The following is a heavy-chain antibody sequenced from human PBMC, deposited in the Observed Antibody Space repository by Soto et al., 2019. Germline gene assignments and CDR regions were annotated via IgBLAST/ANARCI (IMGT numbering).Heavy chain of an antibody. CDR2: INHSGST. D-gene: IGHD2-15*01. Sequence: QVQLQQWGAGLLKPSETLSLTCAVYGGSFSGYYWSWIRQPPGKGLEWIGEINHSGSTNYNPSLQSRVTISVDTAKNQFSLKLSSVTAADTAVYYCARGVIVVVVAARGFDPWGQGTLVTVSS. J-gene: IGHJ5*02. CDR1: GGSFSGYY. CDR3: ARGVIVVVVAARGFDP. V-gene: IGHV4-34*01.